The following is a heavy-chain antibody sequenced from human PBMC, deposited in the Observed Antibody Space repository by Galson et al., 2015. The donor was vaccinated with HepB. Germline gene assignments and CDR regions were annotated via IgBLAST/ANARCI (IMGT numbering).Heavy chain of an antibody. CDR1: GFTVSSSY. J-gene: IGHJ6*02. Sequence: SLRLSCAASGFTVSSSYMSWVRQAPGKGLEWISVIYSSGDTYYADSVKGRFTISRDNSKNTLYLQMNSLRVEDTALYYCARDPSGIAAPVDWGQGTTVTVSS. CDR3: ARDPSGIAAPVD. D-gene: IGHD6-13*01. V-gene: IGHV3-66*01. CDR2: IYSSGDT.